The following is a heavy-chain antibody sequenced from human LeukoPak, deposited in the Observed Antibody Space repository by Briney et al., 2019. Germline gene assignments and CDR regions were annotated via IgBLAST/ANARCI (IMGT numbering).Heavy chain of an antibody. J-gene: IGHJ4*02. D-gene: IGHD6-19*01. V-gene: IGHV4-34*01. Sequence: PSETLSLTCAVYGGSFSGCYWSWIRQPPGKGLEWIGEINHSGSTNYNPSLKSRVTISVDTSKNQFSLKLSSVTAADTAVYYCARGPRGSGWYHRDYWGQGTLVTVSS. CDR1: GGSFSGCY. CDR3: ARGPRGSGWYHRDY. CDR2: INHSGST.